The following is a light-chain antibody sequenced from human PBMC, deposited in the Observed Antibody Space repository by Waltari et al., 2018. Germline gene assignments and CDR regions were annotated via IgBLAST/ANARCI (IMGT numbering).Light chain of an antibody. CDR2: VNSDGSH. CDR1: SGHSSNV. J-gene: IGLJ3*02. CDR3: QTGGHGTWV. Sequence: QLVLTQSPSVSASLGASVKLTCTLSSGHSSNVIAWLHQQPEKGPRYLMKVNSDGSHSKGDEIPDRFSGSCSGAERYLTISSVQPEDEADYYCQTGGHGTWVFGGGTKLTIL. V-gene: IGLV4-69*01.